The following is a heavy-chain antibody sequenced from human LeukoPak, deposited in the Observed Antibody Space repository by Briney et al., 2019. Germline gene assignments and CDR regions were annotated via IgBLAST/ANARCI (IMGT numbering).Heavy chain of an antibody. CDR1: GGSISSSSYY. CDR2: VFHTGNT. V-gene: IGHV4-61*05. Sequence: SETLSLTCTVSGGSISSSSYYWGWIRQPPGKGLEWIGNVFHTGNTNYSPSLRSRVTISLDTSKNQFSLSLRSVTAADTAVYFCARATVTHDFWSGYPSYFDSWGPGTLVTVSS. J-gene: IGHJ4*02. D-gene: IGHD3-3*01. CDR3: ARATVTHDFWSGYPSYFDS.